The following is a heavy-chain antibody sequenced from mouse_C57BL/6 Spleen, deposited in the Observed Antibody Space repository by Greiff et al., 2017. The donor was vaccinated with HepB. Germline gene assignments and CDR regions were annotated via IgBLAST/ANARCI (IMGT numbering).Heavy chain of an antibody. CDR3: ARRTTVVAPYYFDY. CDR1: GYTFTNYW. V-gene: IGHV1-63*01. CDR2: IYPGGGYT. D-gene: IGHD1-1*01. J-gene: IGHJ2*01. Sequence: VKLQESGAELVRPGTSVKMSSKASGYTFTNYWIGWAKQRPGHGLEWIGDIYPGGGYTNYNEKFKGKATLTADKSSNTAYMQFSSLTSEDSAIYYCARRTTVVAPYYFDYWGQGTTLTVSS.